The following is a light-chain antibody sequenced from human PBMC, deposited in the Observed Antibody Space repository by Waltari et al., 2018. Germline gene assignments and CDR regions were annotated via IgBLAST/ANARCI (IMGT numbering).Light chain of an antibody. V-gene: IGKV4-1*01. CDR2: WAS. Sequence: DIVMTQSPDSLAVSLAARATTTAKSTQSVLYTSNNKNNLAWFQQKPGQPPKLLIYWASTRESGVPDRFSGSGSGTDFSLTISSLQAEDVAVYFCQQFHSTPITFGQGTRLEI. J-gene: IGKJ5*01. CDR1: QSVLYTSNNKNN. CDR3: QQFHSTPIT.